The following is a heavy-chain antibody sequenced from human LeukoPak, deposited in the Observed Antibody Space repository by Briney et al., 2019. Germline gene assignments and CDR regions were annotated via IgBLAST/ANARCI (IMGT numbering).Heavy chain of an antibody. Sequence: ASVKVSCKASGYTFTSYYMHWVRQAPGQGLEWMGIINPSGGSTSYAQKFQGRVTMTRDTSTSTVYMELSSLRSEDTAVYYCATEYSSGWYGDYWAREPWSPSPQ. CDR2: INPSGGST. V-gene: IGHV1-46*01. D-gene: IGHD6-19*01. CDR1: GYTFTSYY. CDR3: ATEYSSGWYGDY. J-gene: IGHJ4*02.